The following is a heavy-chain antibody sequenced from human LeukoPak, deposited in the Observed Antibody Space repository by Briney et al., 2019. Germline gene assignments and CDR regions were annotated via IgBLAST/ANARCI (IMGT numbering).Heavy chain of an antibody. D-gene: IGHD3-3*01. CDR3: ARINYDSWSGYSTGGFDY. V-gene: IGHV4-61*02. J-gene: IGHJ4*02. CDR1: GGSISSGSYY. CDR2: IYTSGST. Sequence: PSQTLSLTCTVSGGSISSGSYYWSWIRQPAGKALEWIGRIYTSGSTDYNPSLKSRVTISVDTSKNQFSLKLSSVTAADTAVYYCARINYDSWSGYSTGGFDYWGQGTLVTVSS.